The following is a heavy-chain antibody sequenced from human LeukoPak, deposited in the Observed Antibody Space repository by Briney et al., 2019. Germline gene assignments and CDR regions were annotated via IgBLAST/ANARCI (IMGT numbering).Heavy chain of an antibody. D-gene: IGHD4-23*01. Sequence: ASVKVSCKASGYTFTSYGISWVRQAPGQGLEWMGWVSAYNGNINYAQKLQGRVTMTTDTSTSTAYMELRSLRSDDTAVYYCASRGYYGGSYYFDYWGQGTLVTVSS. CDR1: GYTFTSYG. J-gene: IGHJ4*02. CDR3: ASRGYYGGSYYFDY. V-gene: IGHV1-18*01. CDR2: VSAYNGNI.